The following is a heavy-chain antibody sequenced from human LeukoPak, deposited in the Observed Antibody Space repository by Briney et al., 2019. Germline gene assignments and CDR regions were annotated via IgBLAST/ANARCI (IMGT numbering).Heavy chain of an antibody. D-gene: IGHD6-19*01. CDR3: ARGPYSSGWYNWFDP. CDR2: INPNSGGT. Sequence: ASVKVSCKASGYTFTSYYMHWVRQAPGQGLEWMGWINPNSGGTNYAQKFQGRVTMTRDTSISTAYMELSRLRSDDTAVYYCARGPYSSGWYNWFDPWGQGTLVTVSS. J-gene: IGHJ5*02. V-gene: IGHV1-2*02. CDR1: GYTFTSYY.